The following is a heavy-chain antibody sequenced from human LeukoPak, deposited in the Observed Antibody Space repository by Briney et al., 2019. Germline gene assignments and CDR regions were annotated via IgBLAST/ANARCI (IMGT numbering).Heavy chain of an antibody. Sequence: GRSLRLSCAASGFTFSSYSMNWVRQAPGKGLEWFSPISSSSSYIYYADSVKGRFTISRDNAKNSLYLQMNSLRAEDTAVYYCARDGAAAAGSYFDYWGQGTLVTVSS. V-gene: IGHV3-21*01. J-gene: IGHJ4*02. D-gene: IGHD6-13*01. CDR1: GFTFSSYS. CDR3: ARDGAAAAGSYFDY. CDR2: ISSSSSYI.